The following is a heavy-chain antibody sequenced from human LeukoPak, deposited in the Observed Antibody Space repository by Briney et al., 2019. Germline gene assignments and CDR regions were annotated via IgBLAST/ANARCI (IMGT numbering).Heavy chain of an antibody. CDR3: AKGPSSGWYYFDY. CDR2: ISGSGGST. CDR1: GFTFSSYA. D-gene: IGHD6-19*01. J-gene: IGHJ4*02. V-gene: IGHV3-23*01. Sequence: GGSLRLSCAASGFTFSSYAMSWVRQAPGKGLEWVSAISGSGGSTYYADSVKGRLTISRDNSKNTLYLQMNSLRAEDTAVYYCAKGPSSGWYYFDYWGQGTLVTVSS.